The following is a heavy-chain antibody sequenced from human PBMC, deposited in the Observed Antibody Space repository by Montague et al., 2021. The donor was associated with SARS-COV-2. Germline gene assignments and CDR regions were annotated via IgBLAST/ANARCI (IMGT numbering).Heavy chain of an antibody. CDR2: INHSGST. V-gene: IGHV4-34*01. CDR1: GGSFSGYY. D-gene: IGHD1-7*01. Sequence: SETLSLTCAVYGGSFSGYYWSWIRQPPGKGLEWIGEINHSGSTNYNPSLKSRVTISVETSKNQFSLKLSSVTAAATAVYYCARGRTGTTFYYYYYYGMDVGGQGTRVTVSS. CDR3: ARGRTGTTFYYYYYYGMDV. J-gene: IGHJ6*02.